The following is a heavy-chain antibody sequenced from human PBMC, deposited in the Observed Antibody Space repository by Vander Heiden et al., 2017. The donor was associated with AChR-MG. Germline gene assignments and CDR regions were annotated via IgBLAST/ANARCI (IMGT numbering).Heavy chain of an antibody. CDR3: ATSDWNYRFDY. CDR1: HGPVSSSSYY. J-gene: IGHJ4*02. Sequence: LLLQESGPGLVTPSETLSLTCTVPHGPVSSSSYYWCCIRQPPGKGLEWIGSIYYSGNTHYNPSLKSRVTISVDTSKDQFSLKLTSVTAADTAVYYCATSDWNYRFDYWGQGTLVTVSS. V-gene: IGHV4-39*01. D-gene: IGHD1-7*01. CDR2: IYYSGNT.